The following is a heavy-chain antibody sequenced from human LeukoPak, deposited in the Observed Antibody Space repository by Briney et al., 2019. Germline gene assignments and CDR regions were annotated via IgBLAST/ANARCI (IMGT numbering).Heavy chain of an antibody. Sequence: SETLSLTCAVYGGSFSGYYWSWIRQPPGKGLEWIGEINHSGSTNYNPSLKSRVTISVDTSKNQFSLKLSSVTAADTAVYYCARAGYSSGWGEAFDIWGQGTMVTVSS. CDR1: GGSFSGYY. J-gene: IGHJ3*02. V-gene: IGHV4-34*01. CDR3: ARAGYSSGWGEAFDI. D-gene: IGHD6-19*01. CDR2: INHSGST.